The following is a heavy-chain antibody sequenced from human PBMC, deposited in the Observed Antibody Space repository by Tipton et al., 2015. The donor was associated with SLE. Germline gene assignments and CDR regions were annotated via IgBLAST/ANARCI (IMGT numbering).Heavy chain of an antibody. V-gene: IGHV4-59*12. D-gene: IGHD1-14*01. CDR2: MYYSGIT. CDR1: GGSIRSYY. CDR3: AREGPQGDAFHI. J-gene: IGHJ3*02. Sequence: TLSLTCTVSGGSIRSYYWSWIRQTPGKGLEWIGYMYYSGITNYNPSLYGRVTISLDASKNQFSLKLSSVTAADTAMYYCAREGPQGDAFHIWGQGTVVTVSS.